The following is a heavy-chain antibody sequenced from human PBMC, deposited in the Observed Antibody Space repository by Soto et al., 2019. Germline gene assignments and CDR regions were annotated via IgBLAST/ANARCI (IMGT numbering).Heavy chain of an antibody. D-gene: IGHD3-22*01. Sequence: PGGSLSLSCAASGFTFSNAWINWVRQAPGKGLEWVGRIKSKTDGGTTDYAEPVKGRFAISRDDSNNMVYLQMNSLKIEDTVVYYCTTDSYSTIIIVRFDYWGHGTLVTVSS. V-gene: IGHV3-15*07. CDR2: IKSKTDGGTT. CDR3: TTDSYSTIIIVRFDY. CDR1: GFTFSNAW. J-gene: IGHJ4*01.